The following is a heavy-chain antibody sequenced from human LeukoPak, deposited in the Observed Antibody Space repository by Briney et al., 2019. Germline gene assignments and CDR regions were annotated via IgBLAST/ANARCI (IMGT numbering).Heavy chain of an antibody. CDR1: GFTFSSYA. J-gene: IGHJ5*02. CDR3: ARGSSSWYLDP. CDR2: INHSGST. D-gene: IGHD6-13*01. V-gene: IGHV4-34*01. Sequence: KSGGSLRLSCAASGFTFSSYAMSWVRQAPGKGLEWIGEINHSGSTNYNPSLKSRVTISVDTSKNQFSLKLSSVTAADTAVYYCARGSSSWYLDPWGQGTLVTVSS.